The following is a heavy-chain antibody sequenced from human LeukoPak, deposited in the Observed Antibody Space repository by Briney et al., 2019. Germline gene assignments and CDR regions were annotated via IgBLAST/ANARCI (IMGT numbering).Heavy chain of an antibody. CDR2: INPNSGGT. J-gene: IGHJ5*02. D-gene: IGHD6-19*01. V-gene: IGHV1-2*02. CDR3: ARENSSGWYFWFDP. Sequence: SVKVSCKASGYTFTGYYMHWVRQAPGQGLEWMGWINPNSGGTNYAQKFQGRVTMTRDTSISTAYMEPSRLRSDDTAVYYCARENSSGWYFWFDPWGQGTLVTVSS. CDR1: GYTFTGYY.